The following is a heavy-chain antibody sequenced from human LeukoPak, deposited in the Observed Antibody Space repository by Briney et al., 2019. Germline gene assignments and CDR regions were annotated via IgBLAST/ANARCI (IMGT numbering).Heavy chain of an antibody. CDR3: ATPAGGSSSFDCCSYMDV. Sequence: GGSLRLSCAASGFTFSSYAMSWVRQAPGKGLEWVSAISGSGGSTYYADSVKGRFTISRDNSKNTLYLQMNSLRAEDTAVYYCATPAGGSSSFDCCSYMDVCGKGTTVTVSS. CDR2: ISGSGGST. V-gene: IGHV3-23*01. CDR1: GFTFSSYA. J-gene: IGHJ6*03. D-gene: IGHD6-6*01.